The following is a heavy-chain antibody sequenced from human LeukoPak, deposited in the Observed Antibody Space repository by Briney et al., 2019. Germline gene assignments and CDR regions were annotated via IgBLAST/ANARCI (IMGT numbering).Heavy chain of an antibody. CDR1: GGSIGSSSYY. CDR2: IYYSGST. Sequence: PSETLSLTCTVSGGSIGSSSYYWGWIRQPPGKGLEWIGYIYYSGSTNYNPSLESRVTISVDTSKNQFSLKLSSVTAADTAVYYCAAATIDNWFDPWGQGTLVTVSS. V-gene: IGHV4-61*05. CDR3: AAATIDNWFDP. J-gene: IGHJ5*02. D-gene: IGHD5-12*01.